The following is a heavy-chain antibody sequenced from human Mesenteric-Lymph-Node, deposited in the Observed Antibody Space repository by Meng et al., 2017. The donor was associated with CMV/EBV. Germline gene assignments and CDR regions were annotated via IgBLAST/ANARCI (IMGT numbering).Heavy chain of an antibody. D-gene: IGHD3-10*01. CDR3: ARPHYYGSGSSPWFDP. V-gene: IGHV4-39*01. J-gene: IGHJ5*02. Sequence: QLQLQDSGPGLVKPSETLSLTCPVPGGSISSSSYYWGWIRQPPGKGLEWIGSIYYSGSTYYNPSLKSRVTISVDTSKNQFSLKLSSVTAADTAVYYCARPHYYGSGSSPWFDPWGQGTLVTVSS. CDR1: GGSISSSSYY. CDR2: IYYSGST.